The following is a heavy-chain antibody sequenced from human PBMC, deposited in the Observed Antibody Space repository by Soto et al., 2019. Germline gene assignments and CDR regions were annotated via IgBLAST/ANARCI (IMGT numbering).Heavy chain of an antibody. CDR3: VRAGNLAEGLGEY. J-gene: IGHJ4*02. V-gene: IGHV1-18*01. CDR2: ISGYNGNR. CDR1: GFTFTDYG. Sequence: QVLLVQSGAEVRTPGASVKVSCKASGFTFTDYGISWVRQAPGQGREWMAWISGYNGNRHYAQKFQGRVTMTTDTSTSTAYMELGSLRSDDTAVYYCVRAGNLAEGLGEYWCQGTLVTVSS.